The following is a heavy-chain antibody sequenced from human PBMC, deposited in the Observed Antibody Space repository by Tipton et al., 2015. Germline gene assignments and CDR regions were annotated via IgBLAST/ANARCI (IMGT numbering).Heavy chain of an antibody. J-gene: IGHJ4*02. Sequence: TLSLTCTVSGASVSSGSFYWSWIRQHPTKGLEWIGYIFYSGSAFYNPSLKSRVSISVDTSENQFSLKLSSVTAADSAVYYCASGGILGYFDYWGQGTLITVSS. CDR3: ASGGILGYFDY. D-gene: IGHD3-16*01. CDR1: GASVSSGSFY. CDR2: IFYSGSA. V-gene: IGHV4-31*03.